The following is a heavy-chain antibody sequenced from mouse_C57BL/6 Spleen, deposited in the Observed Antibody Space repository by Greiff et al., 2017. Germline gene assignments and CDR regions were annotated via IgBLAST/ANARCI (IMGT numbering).Heavy chain of an antibody. V-gene: IGHV5-4*01. CDR2: ISDGGSYT. J-gene: IGHJ3*01. D-gene: IGHD1-1*01. CDR3: AREYYGRGGFAY. Sequence: EVKVVESGGGLVKPGGSLKLSCAASGFTFSSYAMSWVRQTPEKRLEWVATISDGGSYTYYPDNVKGRFTISRDNAKNNLYLQMSHLKSEDTAMYYCAREYYGRGGFAYWGQGTLVTVSA. CDR1: GFTFSSYA.